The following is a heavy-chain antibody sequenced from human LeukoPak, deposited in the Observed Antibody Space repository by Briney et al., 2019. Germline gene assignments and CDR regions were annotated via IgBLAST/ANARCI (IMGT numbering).Heavy chain of an antibody. Sequence: GGSLRLSCAASGFTFTTFYMTWVRQAPGKGLEWVANIDQGGSEKYYLDSVKGRFTISRDNAKNSLFLQMNSLRAEDTAVYYCARVRGHSYGSSAPWPSDYWGQGTLVTVSS. D-gene: IGHD5-18*01. CDR2: IDQGGSEK. CDR3: ARVRGHSYGSSAPWPSDY. CDR1: GFTFTTFY. V-gene: IGHV3-7*01. J-gene: IGHJ4*02.